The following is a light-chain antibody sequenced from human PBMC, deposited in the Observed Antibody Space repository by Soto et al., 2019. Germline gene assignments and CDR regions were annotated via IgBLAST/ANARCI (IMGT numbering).Light chain of an antibody. CDR1: QSVSSY. V-gene: IGKV3-15*01. Sequence: EIVLTQSPATLSLSPGERATLSCRASQSVSSYLAWYQQKPGQAPRLLIFGASTRATDTPARFSGSGSGTEFTLTISSPQSADSAVYYCQQYKKWPPWTFGQGTKV. CDR3: QQYKKWPPWT. CDR2: GAS. J-gene: IGKJ1*01.